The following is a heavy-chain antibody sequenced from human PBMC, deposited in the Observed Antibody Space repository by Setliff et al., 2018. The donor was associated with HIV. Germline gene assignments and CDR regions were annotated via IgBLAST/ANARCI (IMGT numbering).Heavy chain of an antibody. CDR2: IYSDGST. CDR3: ARLRLYNSALDY. CDR1: GFTVSTYY. V-gene: IGHV3-66*02. Sequence: GGSLRLSCAASGFTVSTYYMSWVRQAPGKGLEWVSTIYSDGSTYHADSVNGRFTLSRDISENALYLQIDSLRPVDTAVYYCARLRLYNSALDYWGQGTLVTVSS. J-gene: IGHJ4*02. D-gene: IGHD3-10*01.